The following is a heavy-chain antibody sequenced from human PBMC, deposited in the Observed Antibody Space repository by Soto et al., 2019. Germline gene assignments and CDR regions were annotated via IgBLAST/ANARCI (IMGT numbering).Heavy chain of an antibody. D-gene: IGHD6-19*01. CDR3: ARAIAVAGMGDYYYGMDV. V-gene: IGHV4-30-2*01. Sequence: SEDLSLTCGGSGGSMSRSGYSGSWIRQPPGKGLEWIGYIYHSGSTYYNPSLKSRVTISVDTSKNQFSLKLSSVTAADTAVYYCARAIAVAGMGDYYYGMDVWGQGTTVT. CDR2: IYHSGST. J-gene: IGHJ6*01. CDR1: GGSMSRSGYS.